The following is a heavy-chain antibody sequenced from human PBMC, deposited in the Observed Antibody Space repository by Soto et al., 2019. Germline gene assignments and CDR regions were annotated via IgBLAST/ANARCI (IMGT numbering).Heavy chain of an antibody. D-gene: IGHD5-12*01. Sequence: PGGSLRLSCVVSGFTVSSTNYMSWVRQAPGKGLEWVSVLYPGDTTFCADSVKGRFTISRDNSKNTLYLQMNSLRAEDTAVYYCHGYGYWGQGTLVTVSS. CDR3: HGYGY. CDR2: LYPGDTT. V-gene: IGHV3-53*01. CDR1: GFTVSSTNY. J-gene: IGHJ4*02.